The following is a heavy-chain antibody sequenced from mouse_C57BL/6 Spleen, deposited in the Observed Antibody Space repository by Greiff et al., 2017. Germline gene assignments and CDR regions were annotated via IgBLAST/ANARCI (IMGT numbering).Heavy chain of an antibody. J-gene: IGHJ2*01. CDR1: GFNIKNTY. Sequence: VQLQQSVAELVRPGASVKLSCTASGFNIKNTYMHWVKQRPEQGLEWIGRIDPANGNTKYAPKFQGKATITADTSSNTAYLQLSSLTSEDTAIYYCARGSYYDGSRGNFDYWGQGTTLTVSS. V-gene: IGHV14-3*01. CDR2: IDPANGNT. D-gene: IGHD1-1*01. CDR3: ARGSYYDGSRGNFDY.